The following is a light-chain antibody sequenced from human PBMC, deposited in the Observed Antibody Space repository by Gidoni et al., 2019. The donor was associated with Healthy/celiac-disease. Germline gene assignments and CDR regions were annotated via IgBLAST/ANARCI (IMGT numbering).Light chain of an antibody. J-gene: IGLJ2*01. Sequence: SSELTPAPAVSVALGQTVRITCQGDSLRSYYASRYQQKPGQASVLVIYGKNNRPSGIPDRFSGSSSGNTASLTITGAQAEDEADYYCNSRDSSGNHLVFGGGTKLTVL. V-gene: IGLV3-19*01. CDR3: NSRDSSGNHLV. CDR1: SLRSYY. CDR2: GKN.